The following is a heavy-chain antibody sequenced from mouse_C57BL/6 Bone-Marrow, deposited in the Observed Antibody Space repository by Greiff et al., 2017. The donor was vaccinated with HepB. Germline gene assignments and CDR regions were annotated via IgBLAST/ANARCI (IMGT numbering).Heavy chain of an antibody. Sequence: EVKVEESGGGLVKPGGSLKLSCAASGFTFSSYAMSWVRQTPEKRLEWVATISDGGSYTYYPDNVKGRFTISRDNAKNNLYLQMSHLKSEDTAMYYCARDQDLLLGFAYWGQGTLVTVSA. J-gene: IGHJ3*01. D-gene: IGHD1-1*01. CDR3: ARDQDLLLGFAY. CDR1: GFTFSSYA. CDR2: ISDGGSYT. V-gene: IGHV5-4*01.